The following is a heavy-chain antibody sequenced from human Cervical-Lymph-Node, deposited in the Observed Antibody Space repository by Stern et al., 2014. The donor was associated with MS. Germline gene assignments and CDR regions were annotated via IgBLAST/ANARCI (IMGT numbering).Heavy chain of an antibody. CDR1: GFTFSDYY. V-gene: IGHV3-11*01. Sequence: VQLEESGGGLVKPGGSLRLSCAASGFTFSDYYMNWIRQAPGRGLEWGSYITSSGSSRYYVDSVKGRFPISRDNAKNSLYLQMNSLRAEDTAVYYCASPGPQNAFDIWGQGTLVTVSS. CDR2: ITSSGSSR. CDR3: ASPGPQNAFDI. J-gene: IGHJ3*02.